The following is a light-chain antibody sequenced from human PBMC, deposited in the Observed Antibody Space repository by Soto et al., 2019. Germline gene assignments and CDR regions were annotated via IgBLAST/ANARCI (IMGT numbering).Light chain of an antibody. J-gene: IGKJ2*01. CDR3: QQYNSYQYT. CDR2: KAS. CDR1: QSISSW. V-gene: IGKV1-5*03. Sequence: DIQMTQSPSTLSASVGDRVTITCRASQSISSWLAWYQQKPGKAPKLLIYKASSLEGGIPSRLRDSGSETEFTPTISSLQPEDFASYYSQQYNSYQYTFGQGTKLEIK.